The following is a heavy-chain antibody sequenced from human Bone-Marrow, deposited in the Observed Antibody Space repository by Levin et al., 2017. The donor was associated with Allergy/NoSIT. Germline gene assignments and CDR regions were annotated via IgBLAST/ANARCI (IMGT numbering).Heavy chain of an antibody. Sequence: GESLKISCAASGFTFSSYVMHWVRQAPGKGLEWVAVISNDGSNKYYADSVKGRFTISRDNSKNTLYMQMNSLRAEDTAVYYCEKDFCSSTSCYGGGDYWGQGTLVTVSS. J-gene: IGHJ4*02. CDR1: GFTFSSYV. V-gene: IGHV3-30*18. CDR2: ISNDGSNK. D-gene: IGHD2-2*01. CDR3: EKDFCSSTSCYGGGDY.